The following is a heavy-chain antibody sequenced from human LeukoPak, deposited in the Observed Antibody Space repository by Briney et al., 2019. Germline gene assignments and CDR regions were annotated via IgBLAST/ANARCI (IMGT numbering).Heavy chain of an antibody. V-gene: IGHV3-30-3*01. CDR3: ARDFDY. J-gene: IGHJ4*02. Sequence: GGSLRLSCGASGFTFSGYEMNWVRQAPGKGLEWVAVISYDGSNKYYADSVKGRFTISRDNSKNTLYLQMNSLRAEDTAVYYCARDFDYWGQGTLVTVSS. CDR1: GFTFSGYE. CDR2: ISYDGSNK.